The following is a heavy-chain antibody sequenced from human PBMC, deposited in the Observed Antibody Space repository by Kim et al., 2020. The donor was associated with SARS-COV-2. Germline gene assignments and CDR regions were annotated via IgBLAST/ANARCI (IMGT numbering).Heavy chain of an antibody. CDR3: ARDANGMYNWNDGYYFDY. V-gene: IGHV4-38-2*02. J-gene: IGHJ4*02. D-gene: IGHD1-20*01. CDR2: IYHSGST. Sequence: SETLSLTCTVSGYSISSGYYWGWIRQPPGKGLEWIGSIYHSGSTYYNPSLKSRVTISVDTSKNQFSLKLSSVTAADTAVYYCARDANGMYNWNDGYYFDYWGQGTLVTVSS. CDR1: GYSISSGYY.